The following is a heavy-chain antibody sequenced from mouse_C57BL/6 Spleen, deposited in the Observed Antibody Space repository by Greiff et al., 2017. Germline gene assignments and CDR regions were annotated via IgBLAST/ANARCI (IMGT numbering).Heavy chain of an antibody. J-gene: IGHJ1*03. V-gene: IGHV1-69*01. CDR2: IDPSDSYT. D-gene: IGHD1-1*01. Sequence: QVQLQQPGAELVMPGASVKLSCKASGYTFTSYWMHWVKQRPGQGLEWIGEIDPSDSYTNYTQKFKGKSTLTVDKSSSTAYMQLSSLTSEDSAIYYCAYGSSLYLYCDVWGTGTTVTVSS. CDR1: GYTFTSYW. CDR3: AYGSSLYLYCDV.